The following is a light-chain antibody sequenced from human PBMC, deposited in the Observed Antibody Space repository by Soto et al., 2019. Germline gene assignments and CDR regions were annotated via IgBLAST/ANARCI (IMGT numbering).Light chain of an antibody. Sequence: DIHMTQSPSSLSASVGDRVTITCRASESIRTYLNWYQQKPGKAPELLIYAASRLQSGVPSRFSGSGSGTDFTLTISSLQPEDFATYYCQQGYNTPRTFGPGTKVDIK. CDR3: QQGYNTPRT. V-gene: IGKV1-39*01. J-gene: IGKJ3*01. CDR2: AAS. CDR1: ESIRTY.